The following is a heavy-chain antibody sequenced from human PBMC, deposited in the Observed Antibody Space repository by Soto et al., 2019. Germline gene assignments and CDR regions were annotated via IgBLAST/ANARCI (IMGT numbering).Heavy chain of an antibody. V-gene: IGHV3-30*18. D-gene: IGHD5-12*01. J-gene: IGHJ6*02. CDR3: AKEGAGGATIHDYYYGMDV. Sequence: VQLVESGGGLVQPGRSLRLSCTASGFTFSSYGMHWVRQAPGKGLEWVAVISYDGSNKYYADSVKGRFTISRDNSKNTLYLQMNSLRAEDTAVYYCAKEGAGGATIHDYYYGMDVWGQGTTVTVSS. CDR1: GFTFSSYG. CDR2: ISYDGSNK.